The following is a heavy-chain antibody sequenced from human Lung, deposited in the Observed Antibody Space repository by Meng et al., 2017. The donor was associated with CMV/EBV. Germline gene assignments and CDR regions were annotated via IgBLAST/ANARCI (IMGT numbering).Heavy chain of an antibody. CDR1: GYTFRSND. CDR3: ATSTTGTTPYYYYYGMDV. V-gene: IGHV1-18*01. CDR2: ISSYNVNT. Sequence: ASVXVSXKASGYTFRSNDISWARQAPGQGLEWMGWISSYNVNTNYAQKLQGGVTMTTDTSTSTVCMELRSLRSDDTAVYYCATSTTGTTPYYYYYGMDVWXQGTTVTVSS. D-gene: IGHD1-1*01. J-gene: IGHJ6*02.